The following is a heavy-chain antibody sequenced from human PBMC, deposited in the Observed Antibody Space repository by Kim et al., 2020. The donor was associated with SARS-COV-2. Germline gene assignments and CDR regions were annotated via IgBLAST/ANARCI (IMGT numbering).Heavy chain of an antibody. V-gene: IGHV3-53*01. CDR3: ARSGHGADAFDI. J-gene: IGHJ3*02. Sequence: YYADSVKGRFTISRDNSKNTLYLQMNSLRAEDTAVYYCARSGHGADAFDIWGQGTMVTVSS. D-gene: IGHD3-10*01.